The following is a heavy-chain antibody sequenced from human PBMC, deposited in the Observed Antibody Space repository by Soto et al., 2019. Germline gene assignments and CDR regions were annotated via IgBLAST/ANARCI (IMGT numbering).Heavy chain of an antibody. CDR2: IYPGDSDT. J-gene: IGHJ6*03. Sequence: PGESLKISCKGSGYSFTSYWIGWVRQMPGKGLEWMGIIYPGDSDTRYSPSFQGQVTISADKSISTAYLQWSSLKASDTAMYYCARHKYGYCSGGSCCEPEYYYYYYMDVWGKGTTVTVSS. V-gene: IGHV5-51*01. CDR1: GYSFTSYW. D-gene: IGHD2-15*01. CDR3: ARHKYGYCSGGSCCEPEYYYYYYMDV.